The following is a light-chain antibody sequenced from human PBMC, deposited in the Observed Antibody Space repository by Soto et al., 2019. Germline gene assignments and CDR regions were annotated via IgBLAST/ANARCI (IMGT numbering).Light chain of an antibody. Sequence: QSVLTQPPSVSGAPGQRVTISCTESSSNIGAGYDVHWYQQLPGTAPKLLIYGNSNRPSGVPDRFSGSKSGTSASLAITGLQAEDVADYYCQSYDSSLSGWVFGGGTKLTVL. CDR3: QSYDSSLSGWV. V-gene: IGLV1-40*01. CDR1: SSNIGAGYD. CDR2: GNS. J-gene: IGLJ3*02.